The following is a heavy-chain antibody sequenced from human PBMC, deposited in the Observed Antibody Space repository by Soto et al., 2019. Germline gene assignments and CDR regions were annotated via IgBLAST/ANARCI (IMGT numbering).Heavy chain of an antibody. J-gene: IGHJ4*02. V-gene: IGHV4-34*01. CDR1: GGSFSGYY. Sequence: PSETLSLTCAVYGGSFSGYYWSWIRQPPGKGLEWIGEINHSGSTNYNPSLKSRVTISVDTSKNQFSLKLSSVTAADTAVYYCARXYDYVWGSYRYTSPFDYWGQGTLVTVSS. CDR2: INHSGST. CDR3: ARXYDYVWGSYRYTSPFDY. D-gene: IGHD3-16*02.